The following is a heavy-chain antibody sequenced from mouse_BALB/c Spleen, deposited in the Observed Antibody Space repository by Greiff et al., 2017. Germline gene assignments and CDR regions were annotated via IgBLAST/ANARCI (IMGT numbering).Heavy chain of an antibody. CDR2: IDPENGDT. CDR1: GFNIKDYY. J-gene: IGHJ4*01. V-gene: IGHV14-4*02. D-gene: IGHD1-1*01. Sequence: EVKLMESGAELVRSGASVKLSCTASGFNIKDYYMHWVKQRPEQGLEWIGWIDPENGDTEYAPKFQGKATMTADTSSNTAYLQLSSLTSEDTAVYYCNAILRAMDYWGQGTSVTVSS. CDR3: NAILRAMDY.